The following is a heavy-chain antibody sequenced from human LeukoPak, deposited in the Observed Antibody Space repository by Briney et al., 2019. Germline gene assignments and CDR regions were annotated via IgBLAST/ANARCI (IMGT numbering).Heavy chain of an antibody. CDR2: ISSSGSTI. V-gene: IGHV3-11*04. CDR3: ARGDCSGGSCYSSGDFDY. CDR1: GFTFSDYY. J-gene: IGHJ4*02. D-gene: IGHD2-15*01. Sequence: GGSLRLSCAASGFTFSDYYMSWIRQAPGKGLEWVSYISSSGSTIYYADSVKGRFTISRDNAKNSLFLQMNSLRAEDTAVYYCARGDCSGGSCYSSGDFDYWGQGTLATVSS.